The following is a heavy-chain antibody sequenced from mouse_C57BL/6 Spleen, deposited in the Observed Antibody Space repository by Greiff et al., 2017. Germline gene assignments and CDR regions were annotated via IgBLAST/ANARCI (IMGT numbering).Heavy chain of an antibody. Sequence: QVQLQQSGAELARPGASVKLSCKASGYTFTSYGISWVKQRTGQGLEWIGEIYPRSGNTYYNEKFKGKATLTADKSSSTAYMELRSLTSEDSAVYFCARGGITTGFDYWGQGTTLPVSS. CDR3: ARGGITTGFDY. J-gene: IGHJ2*01. V-gene: IGHV1-81*01. CDR1: GYTFTSYG. D-gene: IGHD1-1*01. CDR2: IYPRSGNT.